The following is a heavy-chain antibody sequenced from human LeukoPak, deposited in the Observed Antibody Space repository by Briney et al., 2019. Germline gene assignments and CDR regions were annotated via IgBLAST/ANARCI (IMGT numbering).Heavy chain of an antibody. CDR3: ARGQRERDY. J-gene: IGHJ4*02. Sequence: ASVKVSCKASGYTFTSYDINRVRQAPGQGLEGMGWMNPNSGNTVYAQKFQGRVTMTRNTSISTAYMELSSLRSEDTAVYYCARGQRERDYWGQGTLVTVSS. D-gene: IGHD1-1*01. CDR1: GYTFTSYD. V-gene: IGHV1-8*01. CDR2: MNPNSGNT.